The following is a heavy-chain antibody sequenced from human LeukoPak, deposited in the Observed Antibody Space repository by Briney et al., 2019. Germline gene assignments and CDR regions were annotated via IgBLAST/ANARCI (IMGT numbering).Heavy chain of an antibody. V-gene: IGHV3-74*01. Sequence: GGSLRLSCAASGLTFQNTWMHWIRQAPGEGLVWVSRIINDGITTTYADSVKGRFTISRDNAKKTLYLQMNSLRADDMAVYYCAADGEYAFLVWGQGIMVTVSS. CDR3: AADGEYAFLV. CDR1: GLTFQNTW. J-gene: IGHJ3*01. CDR2: IINDGITT. D-gene: IGHD2/OR15-2a*01.